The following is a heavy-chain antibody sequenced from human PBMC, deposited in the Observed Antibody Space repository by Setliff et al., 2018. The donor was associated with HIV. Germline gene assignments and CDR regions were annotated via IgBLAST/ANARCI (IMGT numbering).Heavy chain of an antibody. CDR2: IIPVFGTP. CDR1: GGTFSRLA. D-gene: IGHD2-8*01. Sequence: SVKVSCKASGGTFSRLAISWVRQAPGQGPEWMGGIIPVFGTPNYAQKFQGRVTVTADESTTSAYMELSSLRSDDTAVYYCASKVHCTNGVCLDAFDIWGQGTMVTVSS. CDR3: ASKVHCTNGVCLDAFDI. J-gene: IGHJ3*02. V-gene: IGHV1-69*13.